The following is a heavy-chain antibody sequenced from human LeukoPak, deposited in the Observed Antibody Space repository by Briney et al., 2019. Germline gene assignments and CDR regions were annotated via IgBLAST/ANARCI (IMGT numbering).Heavy chain of an antibody. J-gene: IGHJ6*03. V-gene: IGHV4-34*01. D-gene: IGHD3-3*01. CDR3: ARGPILEPYYMDV. CDR1: GGSFSGYY. Sequence: SGTLSLTCAVYGGSFSGYYWSWIRQPPGKGLEWIGEINHSGSTNYNPSLKSRVTISVDTSKNQFSLKLSSVTAADTAVYYCARGPILEPYYMDVWGKGTTVTVSS. CDR2: INHSGST.